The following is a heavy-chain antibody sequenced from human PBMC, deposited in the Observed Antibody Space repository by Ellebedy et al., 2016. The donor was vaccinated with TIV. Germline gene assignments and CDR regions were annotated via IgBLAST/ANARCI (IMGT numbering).Heavy chain of an antibody. V-gene: IGHV3-66*01. D-gene: IGHD3-16*01. Sequence: GESLKISCAASGFTVSSSYMSWVRQAPGGGLEWVSVIFNGGAAYYADSVRGRFTISRDTSQNTIYLQMNSLRADDTAVYRCATETFNDVDLDLWGLFDIWGQGTVVTVSP. J-gene: IGHJ3*02. CDR2: IFNGGAA. CDR1: GFTVSSSY. CDR3: ATETFNDVDLDLWGLFDI.